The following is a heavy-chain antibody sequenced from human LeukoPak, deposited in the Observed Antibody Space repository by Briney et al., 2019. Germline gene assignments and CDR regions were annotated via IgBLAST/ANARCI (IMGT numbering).Heavy chain of an antibody. CDR2: ISYDGSNK. CDR3: AKDLDEYYYYGMDV. V-gene: IGHV3-30*18. J-gene: IGHJ6*02. CDR1: GFTFSSYG. Sequence: GGSLRLSRAASGFTFSSYGMHWVRQAPGKGLERVAVISYDGSNKYYADSVKGRFTISRDNSKNTLYLQMNSLRAEDTAVYYCAKDLDEYYYYGMDVWGQGTTVTVSS.